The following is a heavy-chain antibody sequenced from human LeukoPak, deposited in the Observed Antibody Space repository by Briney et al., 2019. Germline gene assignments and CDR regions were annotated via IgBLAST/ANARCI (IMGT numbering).Heavy chain of an antibody. J-gene: IGHJ4*02. CDR3: ARVGRLSTTKVQSFDY. CDR1: GYTFTSYY. D-gene: IGHD3-10*01. Sequence: GASVKVSCKVSGYTFTSYYMHWVRQAPGQGLEWMGIINPSGGSTSYAQKFQGRVTMTRDTSTSTVYMELSSLRSEDTAVYYCARVGRLSTTKVQSFDYWAQGTLVTVSS. V-gene: IGHV1-46*01. CDR2: INPSGGST.